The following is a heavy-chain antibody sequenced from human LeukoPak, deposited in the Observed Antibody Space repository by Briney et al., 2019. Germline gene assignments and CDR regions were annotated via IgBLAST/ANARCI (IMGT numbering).Heavy chain of an antibody. CDR3: ATSGGFVLPNAITGNWYMDV. J-gene: IGHJ6*03. D-gene: IGHD2-2*01. CDR2: ITSAGGYK. CDR1: GFTFSDYS. V-gene: IGHV3-21*01. Sequence: PGRSVRLSCGASGFTFSDYSMNWVRQAPGKGLAWVASITSAGGYKYYADSVKGRFTISRDNAQNSLFLQMDSLRAEDTAVYFCATSGGFVLPNAITGNWYMDVWGRGTSVTVSS.